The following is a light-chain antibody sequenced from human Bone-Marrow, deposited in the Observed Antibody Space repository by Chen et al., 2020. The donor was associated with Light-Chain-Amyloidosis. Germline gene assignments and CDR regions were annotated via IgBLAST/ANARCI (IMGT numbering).Light chain of an antibody. CDR1: DLPTKY. V-gene: IGLV3-25*03. CDR3: QSADSSGTYEVI. J-gene: IGLJ2*01. CDR2: RDT. Sequence: SYALTQPPSVSVSPGQTARITCSGDDLPTKYAYWYQQKPGQAPMLVIHRDTERPSGISERFSGSSSGTTATLTISGVQAEDEADYHCQSADSSGTYEVIFGGGTKLTVL.